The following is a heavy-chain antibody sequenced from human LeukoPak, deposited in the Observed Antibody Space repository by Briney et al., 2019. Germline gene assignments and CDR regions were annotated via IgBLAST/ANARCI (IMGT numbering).Heavy chain of an antibody. D-gene: IGHD3-9*01. V-gene: IGHV3-30-3*01. CDR2: MSSDGTNK. CDR3: ARDEGSFVGPRDH. CDR1: GFTFSSYI. J-gene: IGHJ4*02. Sequence: GGSLRLSCAASGFTFSSYIIHWVRQAPGKGLEWVAGMSSDGTNKHYADPVKGRFTISRDNSKRTLYLQMNGLRPEDTAVYYCARDEGSFVGPRDHWGQGTLVTVSS.